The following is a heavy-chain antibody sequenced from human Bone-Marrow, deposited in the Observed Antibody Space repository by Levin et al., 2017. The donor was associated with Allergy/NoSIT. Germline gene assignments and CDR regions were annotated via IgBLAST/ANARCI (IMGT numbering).Heavy chain of an antibody. Sequence: ASVKVSCKASGYTFSDFYLYWVRQAAGQGLEWMGRINPNSGGTNYAQKFQGRVTMTRDTSISTAYMELTSLKSDDTAVYCCARDHHITTRGNRWGGVVGDYWGQGTLVTVTS. CDR2: INPNSGGT. V-gene: IGHV1-2*06. J-gene: IGHJ4*02. CDR1: GYTFSDFY. D-gene: IGHD3-16*01. CDR3: ARDHHITTRGNRWGGVVGDY.